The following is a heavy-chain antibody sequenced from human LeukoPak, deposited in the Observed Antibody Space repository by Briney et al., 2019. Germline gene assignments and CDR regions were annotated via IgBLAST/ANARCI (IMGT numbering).Heavy chain of an antibody. CDR3: AKDNPPTYNWFDP. D-gene: IGHD1-14*01. J-gene: IGHJ5*02. CDR1: GFTFSSCV. Sequence: GGSLTLSCAASGFTFSSCVMHWVRNAPRPGLGLVGFIRYDGSNKYYADSVKGRFTISRDNSKNTLYLQRNSLRAEDTAVYYCAKDNPPTYNWFDPWGQGALVTVSS. V-gene: IGHV3-30*02. CDR2: IRYDGSNK.